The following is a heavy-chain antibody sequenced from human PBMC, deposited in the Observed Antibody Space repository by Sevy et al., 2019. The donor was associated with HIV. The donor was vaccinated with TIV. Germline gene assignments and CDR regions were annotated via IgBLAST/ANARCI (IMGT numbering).Heavy chain of an antibody. CDR3: ARLLFGDYRNWFDP. Sequence: GGSLRLSCAASGFTFSDYYMSWIRQAPGKGLEWVSYIRSRGTTIYYADSVKGRFTISRDNAKNSLYLQMNSLRAEDTAVYYCARLLFGDYRNWFDPWGQGTLVTVSS. V-gene: IGHV3-11*01. CDR1: GFTFSDYY. J-gene: IGHJ5*02. CDR2: IRSRGTTI. D-gene: IGHD4-17*01.